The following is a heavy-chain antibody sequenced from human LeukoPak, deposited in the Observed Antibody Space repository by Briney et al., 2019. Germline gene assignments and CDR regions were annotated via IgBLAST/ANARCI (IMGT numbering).Heavy chain of an antibody. Sequence: GESLKISCKGSGYSFTSYWIGWVRQMPGKGLEWMGIIYPGDSDTRYSPSFQGQVTISADKSISTAYLQWTSLKASDTAMYYCARGPHECSSTSCYTSYFEYWGQGTLVTVSS. D-gene: IGHD2-2*02. CDR3: ARGPHECSSTSCYTSYFEY. CDR1: GYSFTSYW. CDR2: IYPGDSDT. V-gene: IGHV5-51*01. J-gene: IGHJ4*02.